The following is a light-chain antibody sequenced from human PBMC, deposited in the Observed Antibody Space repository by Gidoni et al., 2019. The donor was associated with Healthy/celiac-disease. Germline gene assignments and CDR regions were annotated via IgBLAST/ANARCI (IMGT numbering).Light chain of an antibody. CDR1: QSISSY. Sequence: DIQMPQSPSSLSASVGDRVTITCRASQSISSYLNWYQQKPGKAPKLLIYAASSLQSGVPSRFSGSGSWTDFTLTISSRQPEDFATYYCQQSYSTPPWTFGQGTKVEIK. CDR2: AAS. V-gene: IGKV1-39*01. J-gene: IGKJ1*01. CDR3: QQSYSTPPWT.